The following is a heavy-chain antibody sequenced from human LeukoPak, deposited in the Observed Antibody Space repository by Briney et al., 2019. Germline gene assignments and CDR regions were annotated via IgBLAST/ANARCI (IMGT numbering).Heavy chain of an antibody. CDR3: ARDWGGSYYLSPYYFDY. CDR1: GFPSSGYW. CDR2: IKQDGSEK. V-gene: IGHV3-7*01. J-gene: IGHJ4*02. Sequence: GGSLRLSCAASGFPSSGYWMSWVRQAPGKGLELVANIKQDGSEKYYVDSVKGRFTISRDNAKNSLYLQMNSLRAEDTAVYYCARDWGGSYYLSPYYFDYWGQGTLVTVSS. D-gene: IGHD3-10*01.